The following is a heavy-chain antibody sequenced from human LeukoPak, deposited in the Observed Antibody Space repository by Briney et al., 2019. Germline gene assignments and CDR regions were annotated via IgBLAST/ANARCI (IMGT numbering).Heavy chain of an antibody. D-gene: IGHD5-18*01. J-gene: IGHJ4*02. CDR2: ISSSSSYI. Sequence: GGSLRLSCAASGFTFSSYSMNWVRQAPGKGLEGVSSISSSSSYICYADSVKGRFTISRDNAKNSLYLQMNSLRAEDTAVYYCARGGYSYGLIWGQGTLVTVSS. CDR1: GFTFSSYS. V-gene: IGHV3-21*01. CDR3: ARGGYSYGLI.